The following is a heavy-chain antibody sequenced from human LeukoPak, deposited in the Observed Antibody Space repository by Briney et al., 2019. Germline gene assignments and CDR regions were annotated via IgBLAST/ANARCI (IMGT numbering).Heavy chain of an antibody. V-gene: IGHV4-59*08. J-gene: IGHJ4*02. CDR2: ICYSGST. Sequence: SETLSLTCTVSGGSTSSYYWSWIRQPPGKGLEWIGYICYSGSTNYNPSLKSRVTISVDTSKNQFSLKLSSVTAADTAVYYCARAITVPYFDYWGQGTLVTVSS. D-gene: IGHD1-14*01. CDR3: ARAITVPYFDY. CDR1: GGSTSSYY.